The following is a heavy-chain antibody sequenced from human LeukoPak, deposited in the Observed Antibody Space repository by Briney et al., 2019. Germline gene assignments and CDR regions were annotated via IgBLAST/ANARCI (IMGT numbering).Heavy chain of an antibody. D-gene: IGHD1-26*01. J-gene: IGHJ4*02. Sequence: KPSETLSLTCTVSGYSISSGYYWGWIRQPPGKGLEWIGSIYHSGSTYYNPSLKSRVTISVDTSKNQFSLKLSSVTAADTAVYYCARVGVTNTRWGQGTLVTVSS. CDR3: ARVGVTNTR. CDR1: GYSISSGYY. CDR2: IYHSGST. V-gene: IGHV4-38-2*02.